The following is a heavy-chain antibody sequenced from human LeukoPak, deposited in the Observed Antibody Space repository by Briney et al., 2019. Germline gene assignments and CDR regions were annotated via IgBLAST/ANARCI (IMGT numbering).Heavy chain of an antibody. CDR2: IYYSGST. CDR3: ARVPSPMVRGVPIDY. Sequence: SETLSLTCTVSGGSISSSSYYWGWIRQPPGKGLEWIGSIYYSGSTYYNPSLKSRVTISVDTSKNQFSLKLSSVTAADTAVYYCARVPSPMVRGVPIDYWGQGTLVTVSS. CDR1: GGSISSSSYY. J-gene: IGHJ4*02. D-gene: IGHD3-10*01. V-gene: IGHV4-39*07.